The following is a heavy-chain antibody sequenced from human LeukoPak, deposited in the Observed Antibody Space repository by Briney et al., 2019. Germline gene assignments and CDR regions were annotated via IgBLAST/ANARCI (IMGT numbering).Heavy chain of an antibody. CDR3: ARRRGYSYGHHYYYYMDV. Sequence: SETLSLTCAVYGGSFSGYYWSWIRQPPGKGLEWIGEINHSGSTNYNPSLESRVTISVDTSKNQFSLKLSSVTAADTAVYYCARRRGYSYGHHYYYYMDVWGKGTTVTVSS. CDR1: GGSFSGYY. D-gene: IGHD5-18*01. CDR2: INHSGST. J-gene: IGHJ6*03. V-gene: IGHV4-34*01.